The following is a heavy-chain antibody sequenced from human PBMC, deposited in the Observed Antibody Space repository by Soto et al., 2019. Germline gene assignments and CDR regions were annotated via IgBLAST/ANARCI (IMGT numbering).Heavy chain of an antibody. CDR2: SYTAGTT. V-gene: IGHV3-53*02. D-gene: IGHD2-2*01. CDR1: EFTVSYTY. CDR3: ARAGTSKYYFDS. J-gene: IGHJ4*02. Sequence: EVQLVETGGGLIQPGGSLRLSCTASEFTVSYTYMGWVRQAPGGGLEWVSLSYTAGTTYYADSVKGRFTISRDSSKNTVFLQMNSLRADDTAVYFCARAGTSKYYFDSWGQGTLVTVSS.